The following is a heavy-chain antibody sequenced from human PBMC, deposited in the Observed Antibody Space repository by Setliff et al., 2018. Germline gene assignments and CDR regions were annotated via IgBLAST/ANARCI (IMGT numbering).Heavy chain of an antibody. D-gene: IGHD3-3*01. J-gene: IGHJ4*02. CDR2: INHSGST. CDR3: RYWSGYYNNDY. CDR1: GGSFTNYY. Sequence: SETLSLTCTVSGGSFTNYYWGWIRQSPGKGLEWIREINHSGSTNYNPSLKSRLTISVDASTNQFSLKLYSVTAADTAVYYCRYWSGYYNNDYWGQGTLVTVSS. V-gene: IGHV4-34*01.